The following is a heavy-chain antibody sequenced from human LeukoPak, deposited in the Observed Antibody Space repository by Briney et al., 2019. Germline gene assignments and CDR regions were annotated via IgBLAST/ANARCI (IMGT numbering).Heavy chain of an antibody. D-gene: IGHD3-22*01. CDR3: ARDRYYYDSSGYSNYYYYYGMDV. J-gene: IGHJ6*02. CDR1: GFTFSSYA. CDR2: ISYDGSNK. V-gene: IGHV3-30-3*01. Sequence: PGGSLRLSCAASGFTFSSYAMHWARQAPGKGLEWVAVISYDGSNKYYADSVKGRFTISRDNSKNTLYLQMNSLRAEDTAVYYCARDRYYYDSSGYSNYYYYYGMDVWGQGTTVTVSS.